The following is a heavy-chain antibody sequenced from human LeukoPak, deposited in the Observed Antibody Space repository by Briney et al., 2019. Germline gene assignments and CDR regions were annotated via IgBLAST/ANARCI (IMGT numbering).Heavy chain of an antibody. V-gene: IGHV4-31*03. CDR3: AAGYSSSWYIDYFDY. D-gene: IGHD6-13*01. CDR1: GGSISSGGYY. J-gene: IGHJ4*02. Sequence: SQTLSLTCTVSGGSISSGGYYWSWIRQHPGKGLEWIGYIYYSGSTYYNPSLKSRVTISVDTSKNQFSLKLSSVTAADTAVYYCAAGYSSSWYIDYFDYWGQGTLVTVSS. CDR2: IYYSGST.